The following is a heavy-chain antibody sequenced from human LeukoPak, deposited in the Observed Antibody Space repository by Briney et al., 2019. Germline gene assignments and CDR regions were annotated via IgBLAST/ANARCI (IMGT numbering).Heavy chain of an antibody. Sequence: GGSLRLSCAASGFTFSSYGMHWVRQAPGKGLEWVAVISYDGSNKYYADSVKGRFTISRDNSKNTLYLQMNSLRAEDTAVYYCANDWLLSSRSSAPFDYWGQGTLVTVSS. V-gene: IGHV3-30*18. D-gene: IGHD3-9*01. CDR1: GFTFSSYG. J-gene: IGHJ4*02. CDR2: ISYDGSNK. CDR3: ANDWLLSSRSSAPFDY.